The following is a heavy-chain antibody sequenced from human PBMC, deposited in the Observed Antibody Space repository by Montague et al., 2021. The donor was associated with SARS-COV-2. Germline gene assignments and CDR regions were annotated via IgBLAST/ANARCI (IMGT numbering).Heavy chain of an antibody. CDR2: ISYSGAT. D-gene: IGHD3-10*01. V-gene: IGHV4-39*07. Sequence: SETLSLTCTVSGGSMSTVNYYWGWVRQTPGKGLDWVGSISYSGATYYNPSLETRVSISRDTSKSQFSLELRSVTAADTAVYYCARERQGVGIDFDPWGHGTLVTVSS. CDR1: GGSMSTVNYY. J-gene: IGHJ5*02. CDR3: ARERQGVGIDFDP.